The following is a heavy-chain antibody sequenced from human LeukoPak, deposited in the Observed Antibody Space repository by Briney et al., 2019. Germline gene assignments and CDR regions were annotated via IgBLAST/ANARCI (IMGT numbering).Heavy chain of an antibody. CDR2: IYHRGTT. V-gene: IGHV4-38-2*01. D-gene: IGHD1-26*01. Sequence: SETLSLTCAVSGYSINSGYYWGWIRQPPGKGLEWIGSIYHRGTTYYNPSLKRRVSISVDTSKNQFSLKLSSVNAADTAMYYCARQSGRNLLDSWGQGTLVTVSS. CDR1: GYSINSGYY. J-gene: IGHJ4*02. CDR3: ARQSGRNLLDS.